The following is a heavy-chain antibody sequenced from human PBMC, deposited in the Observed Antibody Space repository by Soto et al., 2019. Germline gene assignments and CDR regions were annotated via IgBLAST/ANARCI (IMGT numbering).Heavy chain of an antibody. D-gene: IGHD5-18*01. V-gene: IGHV4-30-4*01. J-gene: IGHJ4*02. Sequence: SETLSLTCTVSGGSISSGDYYWSWIRQPPGKGLEWIGYIYYSGSTYYNPSLKSRVTISVDTSKNQFSLKLSSVTAADTAVYYCARVQRGYSYGLDYWGQGTLVTVSS. CDR1: GGSISSGDYY. CDR3: ARVQRGYSYGLDY. CDR2: IYYSGST.